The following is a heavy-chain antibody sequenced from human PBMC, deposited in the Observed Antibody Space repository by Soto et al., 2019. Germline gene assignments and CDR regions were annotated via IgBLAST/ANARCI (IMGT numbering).Heavy chain of an antibody. V-gene: IGHV4-30-4*01. Sequence: TLSLRFTVSGGSIRGGDYSWSFIRQPPGKGLESIGYIYYSGHTYYNPSLKSRVTISVDTSKNQFSLKLSSVTAADTAVYYCASILLGPDAFDIWGQGTMVTVSS. D-gene: IGHD3-9*01. CDR1: GGSIRGGDYS. CDR2: IYYSGHT. J-gene: IGHJ3*02. CDR3: ASILLGPDAFDI.